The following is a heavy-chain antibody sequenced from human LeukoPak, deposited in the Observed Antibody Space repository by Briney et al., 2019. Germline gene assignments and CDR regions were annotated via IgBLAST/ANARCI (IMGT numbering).Heavy chain of an antibody. Sequence: GGSLRLSSAASGFIFSGFARIWVPQAQGRGWEWVSPITGSGGSTYYTDCVKGRFTISRDNSRNTLYLQMNSLRAEDTAIYYCAKDRNDTNWYNWFDPWGQGTLVTVSS. V-gene: IGHV3-23*01. CDR3: AKDRNDTNWYNWFDP. CDR1: GFIFSGFA. D-gene: IGHD1-1*01. CDR2: ITGSGGST. J-gene: IGHJ5*02.